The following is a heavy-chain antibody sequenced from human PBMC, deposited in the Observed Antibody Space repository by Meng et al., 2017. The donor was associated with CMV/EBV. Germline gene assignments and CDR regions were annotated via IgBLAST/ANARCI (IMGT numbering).Heavy chain of an antibody. Sequence: GESLKISCAASGFTFSDYWMHWVRQAPGKGLVWVSRINNDGGNTVYADSVKGRFTFSRDNAKNTLYLQMNSLRAEDTAVYYCAKGKGSRLYGMDVWGQGTTVTVSS. J-gene: IGHJ6*02. CDR2: INNDGGNT. V-gene: IGHV3-74*01. D-gene: IGHD1-26*01. CDR3: AKGKGSRLYGMDV. CDR1: GFTFSDYW.